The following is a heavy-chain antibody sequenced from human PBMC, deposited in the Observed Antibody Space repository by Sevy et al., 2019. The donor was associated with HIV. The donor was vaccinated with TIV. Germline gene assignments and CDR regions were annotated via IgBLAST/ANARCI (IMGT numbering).Heavy chain of an antibody. D-gene: IGHD1-7*01. CDR1: GFTFSRFG. V-gene: IGHV3-30*02. J-gene: IGHJ4*02. CDR2: IRYDGGNK. CDR3: AKTGTTQLDY. Sequence: GGSLRLSCAVSGFTFSRFGMHWVRQAPGKGLEWVAFIRYDGGNKYYVDSVKGRFTISRDNSKNTLYLQMDALRAEDTAVYYCAKTGTTQLDYWGQGTLVTVSS.